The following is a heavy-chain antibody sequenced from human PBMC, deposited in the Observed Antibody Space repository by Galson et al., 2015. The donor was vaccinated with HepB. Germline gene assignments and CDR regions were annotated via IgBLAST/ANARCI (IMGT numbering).Heavy chain of an antibody. CDR3: ATEKATAAKGGFDF. J-gene: IGHJ4*02. CDR1: GFTFSSYA. V-gene: IGHV3-30-3*01. Sequence: SLRLSCAASGFTFSSYAMHWVRQAPGKGLEWVAVISYDGSNKYYADSVKGRFTISIDNSKNTLYMQMNSLRAEDTAVYYCATEKATAAKGGFDFWGQGTLVTVSS. D-gene: IGHD6-13*01. CDR2: ISYDGSNK.